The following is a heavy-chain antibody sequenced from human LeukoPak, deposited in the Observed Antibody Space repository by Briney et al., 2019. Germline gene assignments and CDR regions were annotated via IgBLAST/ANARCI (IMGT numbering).Heavy chain of an antibody. D-gene: IGHD2-2*01. Sequence: GGSLRLSCAASGLTFSNYRMNWVRQAPGKGLEWVSGISWNSGSIGYADSVKGRFTISRDNAKNSLYLQMNSLRAEDTALYYCAKAMRLYCSSTSCCFDLWGRGTLVTVSS. J-gene: IGHJ2*01. V-gene: IGHV3-9*01. CDR1: GLTFSNYR. CDR2: ISWNSGSI. CDR3: AKAMRLYCSSTSCCFDL.